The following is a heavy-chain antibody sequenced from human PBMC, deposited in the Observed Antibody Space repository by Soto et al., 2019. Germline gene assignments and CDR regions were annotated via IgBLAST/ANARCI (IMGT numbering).Heavy chain of an antibody. CDR2: ISTASST. D-gene: IGHD3-3*01. Sequence: EVQLVESEGNLVHPGGSLRLSCAASGFTLSAYAMSWVRQAPGEGLEWLSTISTASSTYYADSVKGRFTISRDNSRNTAYLQKSSLSAEDTALYYCARAILGGTLHAFDIWVQGTVVTVSS. J-gene: IGHJ3*02. CDR3: ARAILGGTLHAFDI. CDR1: GFTLSAYA. V-gene: IGHV3-23*04.